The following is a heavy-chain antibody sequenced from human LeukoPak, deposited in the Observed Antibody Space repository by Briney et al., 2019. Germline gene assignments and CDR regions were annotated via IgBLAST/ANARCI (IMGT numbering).Heavy chain of an antibody. CDR2: IIPIFGTA. Sequence: ASVKVPCKASGGTFSSYAISWVRQAPGQGLEWTGGIIPIFGTANYAQKFQGRVTITADESTSTAYMELSSLRSEDTAVYYCAKGSIYDRSGYYFRYFDYWGQGTLVTVSS. CDR1: GGTFSSYA. V-gene: IGHV1-69*13. D-gene: IGHD3-22*01. J-gene: IGHJ4*02. CDR3: AKGSIYDRSGYYFRYFDY.